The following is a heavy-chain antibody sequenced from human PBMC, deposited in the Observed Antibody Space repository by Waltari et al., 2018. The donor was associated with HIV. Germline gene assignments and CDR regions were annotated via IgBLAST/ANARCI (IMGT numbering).Heavy chain of an antibody. CDR3: ARDPLHGVAVADIDY. J-gene: IGHJ4*02. Sequence: QVQLVQSGAEVQKPGASAKVSCTASGYPFTAYYLHWVRQAHGQGLEWMGWINPRSGGTQYSQKFHGRVTMTRDTSIITAFMELSRLRSDDTAVYYCARDPLHGVAVADIDYWGQGTLVTVSS. D-gene: IGHD6-19*01. V-gene: IGHV1-2*02. CDR1: GYPFTAYY. CDR2: INPRSGGT.